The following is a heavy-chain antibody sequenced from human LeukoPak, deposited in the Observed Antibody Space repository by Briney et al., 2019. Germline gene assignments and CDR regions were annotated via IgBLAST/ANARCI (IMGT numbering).Heavy chain of an antibody. Sequence: GGSLRLSCAASGFTFSSYWMSWARQAPGKGLEWVANIKQDGSEKYYADSVKGRFTISRDNSKNTLYLQMNSLRAEDTAVYYCAKSPAKYYYYGMDVWGQGTTVTVFS. CDR3: AKSPAKYYYYGMDV. V-gene: IGHV3-7*01. CDR2: IKQDGSEK. CDR1: GFTFSSYW. J-gene: IGHJ6*02.